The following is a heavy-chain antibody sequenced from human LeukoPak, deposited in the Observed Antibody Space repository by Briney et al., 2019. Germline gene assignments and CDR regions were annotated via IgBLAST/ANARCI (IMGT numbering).Heavy chain of an antibody. CDR3: TTSRLPGIDY. CDR1: GFTFDKAW. Sequence: GGSLRLSCAASGFTFDKAWMTWVRQAPGKGLEWVGRIKSKIHGGTIDYAAPVKGRFTISRDDSENTVYLQMSSLRTEDTAMYYCTTSRLPGIDYWGQGIQVTVSS. D-gene: IGHD2-21*02. CDR2: IKSKIHGGTI. J-gene: IGHJ4*02. V-gene: IGHV3-15*01.